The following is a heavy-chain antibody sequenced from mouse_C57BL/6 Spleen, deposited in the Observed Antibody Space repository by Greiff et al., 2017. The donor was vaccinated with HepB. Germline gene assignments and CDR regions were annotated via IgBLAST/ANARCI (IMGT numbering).Heavy chain of an antibody. J-gene: IGHJ2*01. D-gene: IGHD2-3*01. Sequence: EVKLVESGGGLVKPGGSLKLSCAASGFTFSSYAMSWVRQTPEKRLEWVATISDGGSYTYYPDNVKGRFTISRDNAKNNLYLQMSHLKSEDTAMYYCARARYDGYYGYFDYWGQGTTLTVSS. V-gene: IGHV5-4*03. CDR3: ARARYDGYYGYFDY. CDR2: ISDGGSYT. CDR1: GFTFSSYA.